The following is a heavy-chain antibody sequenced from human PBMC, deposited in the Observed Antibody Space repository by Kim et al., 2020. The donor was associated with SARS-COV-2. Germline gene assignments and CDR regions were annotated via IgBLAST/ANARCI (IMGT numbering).Heavy chain of an antibody. CDR1: GYTFTSYY. CDR3: ARENSIAAAGHYYYYYGMDV. V-gene: IGHV1-46*01. Sequence: ASVKVSCKASGYTFTSYYMHWVRQAPGQGLEWMGIINPSGGSTSYAQKFQGRVTMTRDTSTSTVYMELSSLRSEDTAVYYCARENSIAAAGHYYYYYGMDVWGQGTTVTVSS. CDR2: INPSGGST. J-gene: IGHJ6*02. D-gene: IGHD6-13*01.